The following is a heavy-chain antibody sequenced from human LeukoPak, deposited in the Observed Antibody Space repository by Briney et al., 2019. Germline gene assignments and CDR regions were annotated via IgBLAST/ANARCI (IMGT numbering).Heavy chain of an antibody. CDR1: GFTFSSYA. D-gene: IGHD1-26*01. J-gene: IGHJ4*02. V-gene: IGHV3-23*01. Sequence: GGSLRLSCAASGFTFSSYAMSWVRQAPGKGLEWVSSISGSGGSTYYADSVKGRFTISRDNSKNTLYVQMNSLRAEDTAVYSCAKGLQWELPFDYWGQGALVTVSS. CDR3: AKGLQWELPFDY. CDR2: ISGSGGST.